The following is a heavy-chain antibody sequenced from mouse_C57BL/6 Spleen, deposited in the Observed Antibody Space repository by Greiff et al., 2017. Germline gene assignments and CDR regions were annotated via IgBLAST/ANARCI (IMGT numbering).Heavy chain of an antibody. CDR1: GFTFSSYA. D-gene: IGHD1-1*01. CDR3: ARPHYYGSSPTWFAY. V-gene: IGHV5-4*03. J-gene: IGHJ3*01. Sequence: DVKLVESGGGLVKPGGSLKLSCAASGFTFSSYAMSWVRQTPEKRLEWVATISDGGSYTYYPDNVKGRFTISRDNAKNNLYLQMSHLKSEDTAMYYCARPHYYGSSPTWFAYWGQGTLVTVSA. CDR2: ISDGGSYT.